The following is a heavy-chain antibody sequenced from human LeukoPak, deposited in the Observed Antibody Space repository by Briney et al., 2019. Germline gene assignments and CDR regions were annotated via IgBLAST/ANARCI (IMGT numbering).Heavy chain of an antibody. J-gene: IGHJ5*02. CDR3: ARVFDDYYDSSADPPLWFDP. V-gene: IGHV4-59*01. CDR2: VYYSGSP. D-gene: IGHD3-22*01. Sequence: SSETLSLTCTVSGGSISSYYWSWIRQPPGMGLEWIGYVYYSGSPNYNPSLKSRVTISADTSKNQFSLRLRSVTAADTAVYYCARVFDDYYDSSADPPLWFDPWGQGTLVTVSS. CDR1: GGSISSYY.